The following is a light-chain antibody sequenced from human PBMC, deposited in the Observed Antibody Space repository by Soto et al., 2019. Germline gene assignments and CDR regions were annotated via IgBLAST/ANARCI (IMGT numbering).Light chain of an antibody. CDR1: QGIRND. J-gene: IGKJ4*02. V-gene: IGKV1-6*01. CDR3: EHNVGLCP. CDR2: AAS. Sequence: AAVGEMVAVSCRASQGIRNDLGWYQQKPGKAPKILIYAASSLQSGVPSRFSGSGSGTEFFLPISSPEPADLPTHCSEHNVGLCPFAEGTKVDIK.